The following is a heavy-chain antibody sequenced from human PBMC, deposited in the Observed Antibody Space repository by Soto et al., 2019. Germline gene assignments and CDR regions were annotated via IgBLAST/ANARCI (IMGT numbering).Heavy chain of an antibody. CDR3: ARVDTLTAAVDY. D-gene: IGHD6-13*01. J-gene: IGHJ4*02. CDR1: GFTVSGMY. V-gene: IGHV3-66*01. CDR2: LYSDDST. Sequence: EVQLVESGGGLVQPGGSLRLSCVVSGFTVSGMYMSWVRQAPGKGLEWVSLLYSDDSTYYADSVKGRLTISRDNSKNTLLLQMNSLTAEDTAVYYCARVDTLTAAVDYWGQGTLVTVSS.